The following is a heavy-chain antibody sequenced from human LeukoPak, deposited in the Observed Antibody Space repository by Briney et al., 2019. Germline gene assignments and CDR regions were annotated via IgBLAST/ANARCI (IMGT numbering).Heavy chain of an antibody. J-gene: IGHJ5*02. V-gene: IGHV1-18*01. Sequence: ASVKVSCKASGYTFTSYGISWVRQAPGQGLEWMGWISSYNGNTNYAQKLQGRVTMTTDTSTSTAYMELRSLRSDDTAVYYCAREVTYYYGSGSCPPRGFDPWGQGTLVTVSS. D-gene: IGHD3-10*01. CDR3: AREVTYYYGSGSCPPRGFDP. CDR1: GYTFTSYG. CDR2: ISSYNGNT.